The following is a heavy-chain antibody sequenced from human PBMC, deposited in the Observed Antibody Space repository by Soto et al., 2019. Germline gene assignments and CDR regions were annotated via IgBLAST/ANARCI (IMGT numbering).Heavy chain of an antibody. J-gene: IGHJ5*02. Sequence: SETLSLAGAVSGGSISSGGYSWSWIRQPPGKGLEWIGYMYHSGSTYYNPSLKSRVTISIDTSKNQFSLRLSSVTAADTAVFYCARGFPTWGDHNRNWFAPWGQGTLVTVSA. CDR3: ARGFPTWGDHNRNWFAP. V-gene: IGHV4-30-2*05. CDR2: MYHSGST. CDR1: GGSISSGGYS. D-gene: IGHD3-16*01.